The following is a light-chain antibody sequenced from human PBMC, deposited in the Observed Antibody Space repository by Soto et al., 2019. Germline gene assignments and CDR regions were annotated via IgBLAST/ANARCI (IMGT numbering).Light chain of an antibody. V-gene: IGKV3-11*01. CDR2: DAS. CDR3: QQRSNWPPT. Sequence: EIVLTQSPATLSLSPGDRATLCCRASQSVSSYLAWYQQKPGQAPRLLIYDASNRATGIPARFSGSGSGTDFTLTISSLEPEDFAIYYCQQRSNWPPTFGQGTKLEIK. CDR1: QSVSSY. J-gene: IGKJ2*01.